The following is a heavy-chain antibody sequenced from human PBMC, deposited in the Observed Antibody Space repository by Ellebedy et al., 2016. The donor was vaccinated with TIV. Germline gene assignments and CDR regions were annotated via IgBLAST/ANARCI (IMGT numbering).Heavy chain of an antibody. J-gene: IGHJ1*01. CDR2: IDGPALNT. V-gene: IGHV3-23*01. CDR1: GFPFSSHA. CDR3: AKPPSRRDGYTPI. D-gene: IGHD5-24*01. Sequence: GESLKISXAASGFPFSSHAMAWVRQAPGKGLEWVSGIDGPALNTYYSDSVRGRFTISRDNSKNMLFLQMTSLRADDSAVYYCAKPPSRRDGYTPIWGLGTQVTVSS.